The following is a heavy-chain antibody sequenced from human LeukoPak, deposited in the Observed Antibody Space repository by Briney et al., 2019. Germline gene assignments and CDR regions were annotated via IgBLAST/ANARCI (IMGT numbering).Heavy chain of an antibody. CDR1: GFTFSSYA. CDR3: AKSIAVATLVDGFDP. J-gene: IGHJ5*02. D-gene: IGHD6-19*01. Sequence: GGSLRLSCAASGFTFSSYAMSWVRQAPGKGLEWVSAISGSGGSTYYADSVKGRFTISRDNSKNTLYLQMNSLRAEDTAVYYCAKSIAVATLVDGFDPWGQGTLVTVSS. V-gene: IGHV3-23*01. CDR2: ISGSGGST.